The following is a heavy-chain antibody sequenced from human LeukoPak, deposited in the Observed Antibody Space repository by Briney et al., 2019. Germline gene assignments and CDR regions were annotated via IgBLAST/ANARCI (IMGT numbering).Heavy chain of an antibody. Sequence: GGSLRLSCAASGFTFSSNYMSWVRQAPGKGLEWVSVIYSGGSTYYADSVKGRFTISRDNSKNTLYLQMNSLRAEDTAVYYCARGSSGSKGAFDIWGQGTMVTVSS. V-gene: IGHV3-53*01. CDR3: ARGSSGSKGAFDI. CDR2: IYSGGST. J-gene: IGHJ3*02. D-gene: IGHD6-19*01. CDR1: GFTFSSNY.